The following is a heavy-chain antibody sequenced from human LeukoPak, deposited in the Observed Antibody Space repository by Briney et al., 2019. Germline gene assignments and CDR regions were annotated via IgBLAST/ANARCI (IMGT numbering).Heavy chain of an antibody. CDR1: GFSFNTYG. J-gene: IGHJ4*02. CDR3: AKKRDSHETLYFFDS. V-gene: IGHV3-23*01. CDR2: ISGSGSDT. Sequence: GSLRLSCAASGFSFNTYGMTWVRQAPGKGLERVSAISGSGSDTYYADSVQGRFTISRDNSKNTLSLQMDSLRAEDTAVYYCAKKRDSHETLYFFDSWGQGILVTVSS. D-gene: IGHD2-15*01.